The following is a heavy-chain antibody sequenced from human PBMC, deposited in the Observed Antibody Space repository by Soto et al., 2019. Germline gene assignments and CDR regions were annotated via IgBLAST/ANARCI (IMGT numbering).Heavy chain of an antibody. CDR1: GYTFTNHY. Sequence: ASVKVSCTASGYTFTNHYMHWVRQAPGQGLEWMGIINPSGGSTSYAQKFQGRVTMTRDTSTSTVYMELSSLRSEDTAVYYCARDQPGELNTPDYWGQGTLVTVSS. J-gene: IGHJ4*02. CDR3: ARDQPGELNTPDY. CDR2: INPSGGST. V-gene: IGHV1-46*01. D-gene: IGHD1-26*01.